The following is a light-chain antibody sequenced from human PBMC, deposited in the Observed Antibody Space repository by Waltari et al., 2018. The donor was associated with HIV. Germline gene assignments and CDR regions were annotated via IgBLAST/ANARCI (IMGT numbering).Light chain of an antibody. V-gene: IGKV3-15*01. CDR1: QSVSTN. Sequence: EIVMTQSPATLSVSPGGRATLSCRASQSVSTNLAWYQQKPGQAPMLLISDASSRATGVPARFSGSASGTEFTLTISNLQSEDFAVYYCQQYHNWPPWTFGQGTKVEIK. CDR3: QQYHNWPPWT. J-gene: IGKJ1*01. CDR2: DAS.